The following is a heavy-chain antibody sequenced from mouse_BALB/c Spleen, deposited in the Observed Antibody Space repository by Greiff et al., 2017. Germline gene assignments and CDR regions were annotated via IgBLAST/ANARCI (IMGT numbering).Heavy chain of an antibody. CDR2: IWAGGST. J-gene: IGHJ4*01. CDR1: GFSLTSYG. CDR3: ARENYAMDY. Sequence: VQGVESGPGLVAPSQSLSITCTVSGFSLTSYGVHWVRQPPGKGLEWLGVIWAGGSTNYNSALMSRLSISKDNSKSQVFFKMNSLQANDTAIYYCARENYAMDYWGQGTSVTVSS. V-gene: IGHV2-9*02.